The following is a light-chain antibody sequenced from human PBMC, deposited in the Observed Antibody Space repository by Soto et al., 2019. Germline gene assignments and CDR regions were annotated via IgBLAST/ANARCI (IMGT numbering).Light chain of an antibody. CDR1: QSVSSNY. J-gene: IGKJ1*01. Sequence: ESVWTQSPGTLSLSPGERATLSCRASQSVSSNYLAWYQQKPGQAPRLLIYGASTRATGIPDRFSGSGSGTDFTLTISRLEPDDSAVYYCQQYGSSPTWTFGQGTKVEIK. V-gene: IGKV3-20*01. CDR2: GAS. CDR3: QQYGSSPTWT.